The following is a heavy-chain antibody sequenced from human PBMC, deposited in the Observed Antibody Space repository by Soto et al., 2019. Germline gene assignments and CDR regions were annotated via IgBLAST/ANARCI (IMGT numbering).Heavy chain of an antibody. D-gene: IGHD6-25*01. CDR3: AKDSDPVSTSSGDV. J-gene: IGHJ6*02. CDR1: GFTFSSYA. V-gene: IGHV3-23*01. CDR2: ISGSGGST. Sequence: GGSLRLSCAASGFTFSSYAMSWVRQAPGKGLEWVSAISGSGGSTYYADSVKGRFTISRDNSKNTLYLQMNSLRAEDTAVYYCAKDSDPVSTSSGDVWGQGTTVTVSS.